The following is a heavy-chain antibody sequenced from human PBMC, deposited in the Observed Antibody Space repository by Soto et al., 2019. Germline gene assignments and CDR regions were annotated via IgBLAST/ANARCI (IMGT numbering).Heavy chain of an antibody. CDR3: SRDREMGTITGWFDP. D-gene: IGHD5-12*01. J-gene: IGHJ5*02. CDR1: GFTFSSYG. Sequence: QVQLVESGGGVVQPGRSLRLSCAASGFTFSSYGMHWVRQAPGKGLEWVAVIWYDGSNKYYADSVKGRFTISRDNSTNTLYLQMNSRRADETAVYYCSRDREMGTITGWFDPWGQGTLVTVSS. CDR2: IWYDGSNK. V-gene: IGHV3-33*01.